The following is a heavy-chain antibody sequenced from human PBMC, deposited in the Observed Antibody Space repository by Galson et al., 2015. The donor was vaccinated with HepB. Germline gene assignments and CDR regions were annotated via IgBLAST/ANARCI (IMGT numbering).Heavy chain of an antibody. Sequence: SLRLSCAASGFTFSSYAMSWVRQAPGKGLEWVSAISGSGDSTYYADSVKGRFTISRDNSKNTLYLQMNSLRAEDTAVYYCAKQPKFGVVTQYYFDYWGQGTLVTVSS. CDR2: ISGSGDST. CDR1: GFTFSSYA. V-gene: IGHV3-23*01. D-gene: IGHD3-3*01. CDR3: AKQPKFGVVTQYYFDY. J-gene: IGHJ4*02.